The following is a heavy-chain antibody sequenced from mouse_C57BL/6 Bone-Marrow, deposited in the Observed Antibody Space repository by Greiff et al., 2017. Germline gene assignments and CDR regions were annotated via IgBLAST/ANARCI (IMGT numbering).Heavy chain of an antibody. CDR2: ISNGGGST. D-gene: IGHD1-1*01. V-gene: IGHV5-12*01. CDR1: GFTFSDYY. Sequence: EVHLVESGGGLVQPGGSLKLSCAASGFTFSDYYMYWVRQTPEKRLEWVAYISNGGGSTYYPDTVKGRFTISRDNAKNTLYLQMSRLKSEDTAMYYCASPKIYYYGSSYQSYWYFDVWGTGTTVTVSS. CDR3: ASPKIYYYGSSYQSYWYFDV. J-gene: IGHJ1*03.